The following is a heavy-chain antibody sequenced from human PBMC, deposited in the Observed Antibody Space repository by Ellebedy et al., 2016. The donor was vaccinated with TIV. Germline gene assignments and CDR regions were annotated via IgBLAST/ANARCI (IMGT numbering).Heavy chain of an antibody. J-gene: IGHJ4*02. CDR3: ARYLGDDY. CDR2: ISYDGSNK. D-gene: IGHD3-16*01. Sequence: GESLKISCAAPGFTFSSYAMHWVRQAPGKGLEWVAVISYDGSNKYYADSVKGRFTISRDNSKNTLYLQMNSLRAEDTAVYYCARYLGDDYWGQGTLVTVSS. V-gene: IGHV3-30-3*01. CDR1: GFTFSSYA.